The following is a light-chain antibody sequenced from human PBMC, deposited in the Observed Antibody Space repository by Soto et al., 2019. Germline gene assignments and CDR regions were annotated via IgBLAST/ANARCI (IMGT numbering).Light chain of an antibody. J-gene: IGKJ2*01. CDR1: QSIARSY. Sequence: EIVLTQSPGTLSLSPGERATLSCRASQSIARSYLTWYQHKPGQAPRLLIYGASSRATGIPDRFSGSGSGTDVTLTISRLEPEEFAVYYCQQYGSSSYTFGQGTQLEIK. V-gene: IGKV3-20*01. CDR2: GAS. CDR3: QQYGSSSYT.